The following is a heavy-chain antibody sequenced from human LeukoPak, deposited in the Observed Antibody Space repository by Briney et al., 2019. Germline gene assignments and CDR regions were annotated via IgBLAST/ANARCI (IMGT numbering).Heavy chain of an antibody. D-gene: IGHD3-22*01. J-gene: IGHJ1*01. CDR3: AKGSGYYPEYFQH. CDR2: IKEDGSEK. V-gene: IGHV3-7*05. CDR1: GFTFSRYW. Sequence: PGGSLRLSCAASGFTFSRYWMSWVRQAPGKGLEWVANIKEDGSEKYYMDSVEGRFTISRDNAKNTLYLQMNSLRAEDTAVYYCAKGSGYYPEYFQHWGQGTLVTVSS.